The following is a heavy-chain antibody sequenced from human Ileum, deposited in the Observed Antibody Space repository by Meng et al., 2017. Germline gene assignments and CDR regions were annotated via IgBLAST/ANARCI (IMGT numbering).Heavy chain of an antibody. CDR1: GFTFGTYW. V-gene: IGHV3-7*01. Sequence: GGSLRLSCAASGFTFGTYWMTWVRQAPGKGLEWVANIKQDGSEKYYVDSVNGRFTISRDNTKKSLYLQMDSLRVEDTAVYYCARAPGYCSGGSCFPCDYWGQGTLVTVSS. CDR3: ARAPGYCSGGSCFPCDY. CDR2: IKQDGSEK. J-gene: IGHJ4*02. D-gene: IGHD2-15*01.